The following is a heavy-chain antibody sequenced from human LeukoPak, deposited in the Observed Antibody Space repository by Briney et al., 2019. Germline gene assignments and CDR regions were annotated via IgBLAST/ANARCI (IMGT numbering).Heavy chain of an antibody. D-gene: IGHD1-26*01. CDR1: GFVFGSYA. V-gene: IGHV3-30*04. Sequence: PGGSLRLSCAASGFVFGSYAMHWVRQAPGKGLEWVAVIAFDGTEKYYGNSVRGRFTISRDNSKNTLHPQLNSLRAEDTGVYYCARDPIAGAPDYFDYWGQGTLVSVSS. CDR3: ARDPIAGAPDYFDY. J-gene: IGHJ4*02. CDR2: IAFDGTEK.